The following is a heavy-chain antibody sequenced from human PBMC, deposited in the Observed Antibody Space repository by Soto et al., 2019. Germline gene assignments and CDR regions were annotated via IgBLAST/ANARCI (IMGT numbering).Heavy chain of an antibody. CDR3: ARAKARVTGATSPFYYYGMDV. D-gene: IGHD1-20*01. CDR1: GGTFNTYA. V-gene: IGHV1-69*13. CDR2: IIPIFGAA. J-gene: IGHJ6*02. Sequence: SVKVSCKTSGGTFNTYAISWVRQAPGQGLEWMGGIIPIFGAANYAQNFQGRVTITADESTSTAYMELSSLRSEDTAVYYCARAKARVTGATSPFYYYGMDVWGQGXTVTVYS.